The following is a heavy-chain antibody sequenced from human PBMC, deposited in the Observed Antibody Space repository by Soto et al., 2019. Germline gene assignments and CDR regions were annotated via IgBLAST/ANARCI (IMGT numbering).Heavy chain of an antibody. D-gene: IGHD3-10*01. J-gene: IGHJ6*02. V-gene: IGHV5-51*01. CDR3: AGGGVRGVITRTRDYYGMDV. CDR1: GYSFTSYW. CDR2: IYPGDSDT. Sequence: GESLKKSCKGSGYSFTSYWIGWVRQMPGKGLEWMGIIYPGDSDTRYSPSFQGQVTISADKSISTAYLQWSSLKASDTAMYYCAGGGVRGVITRTRDYYGMDVWGQGTTVTVSS.